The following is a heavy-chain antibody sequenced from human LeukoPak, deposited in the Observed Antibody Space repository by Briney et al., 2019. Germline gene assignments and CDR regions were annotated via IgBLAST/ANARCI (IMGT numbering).Heavy chain of an antibody. V-gene: IGHV1-18*01. CDR2: ISAYNGHT. J-gene: IGHJ4*02. D-gene: IGHD4-17*01. CDR1: GYTFTSYG. Sequence: GASVKVSCKASGYTFTSYGISWVRQAPGQGLEWMGWISAYNGHTNYAQKFQGRVTMTTDTSTSTASMELRSLRSDDTAVYYCARDENYGIFFNVDYWGQGTLVTVSS. CDR3: ARDENYGIFFNVDY.